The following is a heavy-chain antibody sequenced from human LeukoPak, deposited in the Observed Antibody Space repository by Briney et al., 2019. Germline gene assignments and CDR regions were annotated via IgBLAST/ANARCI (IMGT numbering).Heavy chain of an antibody. Sequence: GESLKISCKGSGYSFTSYWIGWVRQMPGKGLEWMGIIYPGDSDTRYSPSFQGQVTISADKSISTAYLQWSSLKASDTAMYYCPRGFDYYDSSGYYYWSYYFDYWGRGTLVTVSS. CDR3: PRGFDYYDSSGYYYWSYYFDY. CDR1: GYSFTSYW. V-gene: IGHV5-51*01. J-gene: IGHJ4*02. D-gene: IGHD3-22*01. CDR2: IYPGDSDT.